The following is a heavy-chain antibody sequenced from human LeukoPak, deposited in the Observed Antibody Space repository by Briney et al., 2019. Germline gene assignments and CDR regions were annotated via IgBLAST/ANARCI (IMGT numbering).Heavy chain of an antibody. Sequence: GASVKVSCKASGYTFTSYYMHWVRQAPGQGLEWMGIINPSGGSTSYAQKFQGRVTMTTDTSTSTAYMELRSLRSDDTAVYYCARTIAAADYWGQGTLVTVSS. CDR3: ARTIAAADY. CDR1: GYTFTSYY. J-gene: IGHJ4*02. CDR2: INPSGGST. D-gene: IGHD6-13*01. V-gene: IGHV1-46*01.